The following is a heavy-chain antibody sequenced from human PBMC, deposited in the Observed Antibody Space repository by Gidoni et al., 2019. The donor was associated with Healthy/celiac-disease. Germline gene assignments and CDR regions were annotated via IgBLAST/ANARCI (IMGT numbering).Heavy chain of an antibody. CDR1: GFTFSCYA. Sequence: QVQLVESGGGVVQPGRSLSLSCAASGFTFSCYAMHWVRQAPGKGLGWVAVISYDGSNKYYADSVKGRFTISRDNSKNTLYLQMNSLRAEDTAVYYCARAVAVVSELDYWGQGTLVTVSS. D-gene: IGHD2-15*01. J-gene: IGHJ4*02. CDR3: ARAVAVVSELDY. V-gene: IGHV3-30-3*01. CDR2: ISYDGSNK.